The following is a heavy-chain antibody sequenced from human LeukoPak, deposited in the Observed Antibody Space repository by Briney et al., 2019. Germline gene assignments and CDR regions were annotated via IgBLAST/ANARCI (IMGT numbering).Heavy chain of an antibody. CDR1: GFSFISYS. D-gene: IGHD3-3*01. J-gene: IGHJ4*02. Sequence: GGSLSLSCAPSGFSFISYSMSGVGQAPGKGREGVSGSNGSSGSTYYEYALKGPFTISRDNSKNTLYMQINSLRAEDTDVYYCAKAGDFWGPRDLIYFDYWGKGTLVTVSS. CDR3: AKAGDFWGPRDLIYFDY. V-gene: IGHV3-23*01. CDR2: SNGSSGST.